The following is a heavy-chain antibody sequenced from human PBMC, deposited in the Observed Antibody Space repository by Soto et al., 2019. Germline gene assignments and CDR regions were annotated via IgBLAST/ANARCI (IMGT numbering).Heavy chain of an antibody. Sequence: QLQLQESGPGLVKPSETLSLACTVSSGSITSDSYNWDWIRQPPGKGLQWIGTIYYTGCTDYNPSLRGRGMLPADTPRIQSPRSLTPGTPPDRALGIGPGSRGNAFKVWGHGQWLSSLQ. CDR2: IYYTGCT. V-gene: IGHV4-39*01. D-gene: IGHD3-16*01. CDR1: SGSITSDSYN. CDR3: PGSRGNAFKV. J-gene: IGHJ3*01.